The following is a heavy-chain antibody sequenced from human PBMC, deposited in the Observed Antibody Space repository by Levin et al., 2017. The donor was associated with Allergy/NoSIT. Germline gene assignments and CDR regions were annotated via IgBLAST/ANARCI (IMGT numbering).Heavy chain of an antibody. Sequence: GGSLRLSCSASGFTFSSSTMHWVRQAPGKGLEYVSCISGDGGRTYYADSVKDRFTISRDISKNTLYLQMSSLRPEDTAVYYCVKGGGADSWGQGTLVTVSS. D-gene: IGHD3-16*01. CDR3: VKGGGADS. CDR2: ISGDGGRT. J-gene: IGHJ4*02. CDR1: GFTFSSST. V-gene: IGHV3-64D*06.